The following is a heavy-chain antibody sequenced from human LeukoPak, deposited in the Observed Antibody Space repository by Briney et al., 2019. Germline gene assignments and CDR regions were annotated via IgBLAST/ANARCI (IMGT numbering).Heavy chain of an antibody. CDR2: INYGGAT. CDR1: GGSISISSYY. J-gene: IGHJ5*02. V-gene: IGHV4-39*01. Sequence: SETLSLPCIVSGGSISISSYYWRWIRQPPGKGLEWLGNINYGGATFYSPSLKSRVTISVDTSKNQSSLRLSSLTAADTAVYYCARRRGASSEIDPWGQGALVTVSS. CDR3: ARRRGASSEIDP.